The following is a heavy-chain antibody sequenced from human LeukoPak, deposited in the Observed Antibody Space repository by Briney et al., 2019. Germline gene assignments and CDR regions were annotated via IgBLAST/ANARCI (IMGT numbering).Heavy chain of an antibody. CDR1: GGSISSHY. J-gene: IGHJ4*02. D-gene: IGHD3-10*01. V-gene: IGHV4-4*07. CDR3: ASFRHYGSGSYYFDY. CDR2: IYTSGST. Sequence: SETLSLTCIVSGGSISSHYWSWIRQPAGKGLEWIGRIYTSGSTNYNPSLKSRVTISVDTSKNQFSLKLSSVTAAGTAVYYCASFRHYGSGSYYFDYWGQGTLVTVSS.